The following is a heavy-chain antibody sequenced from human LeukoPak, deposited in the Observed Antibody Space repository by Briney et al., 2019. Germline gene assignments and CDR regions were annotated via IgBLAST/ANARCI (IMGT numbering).Heavy chain of an antibody. CDR3: ARDQIVVVPAAGGDYYYYYMDV. Sequence: ASVKVSCKTSGYTFIGHYMHWVRQAPGHGLEWMGWFSPKTGGSHFAQKFRGRVTMTRDTSISTAYMELSRLRSDDTAVYYCARDQIVVVPAAGGDYYYYYMDVWGKGTTVTISS. CDR1: GYTFIGHY. CDR2: FSPKTGGS. D-gene: IGHD2-2*01. V-gene: IGHV1-2*02. J-gene: IGHJ6*03.